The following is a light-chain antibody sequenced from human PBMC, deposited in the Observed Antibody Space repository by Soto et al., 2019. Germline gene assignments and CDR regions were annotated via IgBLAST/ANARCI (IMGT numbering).Light chain of an antibody. V-gene: IGLV2-14*01. CDR3: SSYTTSSTLPGV. Sequence: QSALTQPASVSGSPGQSITISCTGTSSDVGGYNYVSWYQQHPGKAPKLMIYEVSNRPSGVSNRLSGSKSGNTASLTISGLQAEDEADYYCSSYTTSSTLPGVFGGGTKVTVL. J-gene: IGLJ2*01. CDR2: EVS. CDR1: SSDVGGYNY.